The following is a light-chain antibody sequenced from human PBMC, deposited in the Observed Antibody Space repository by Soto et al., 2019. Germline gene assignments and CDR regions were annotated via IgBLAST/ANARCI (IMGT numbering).Light chain of an antibody. V-gene: IGLV2-14*01. CDR1: SSDVGGYNY. J-gene: IGLJ1*01. CDR3: SSYTSSSTLDV. CDR2: DVS. Sequence: LTQPASVSGSPGQSITISCPGTSSDVGGYNYVSWYQQHPGKAPKLMIYDVSNRPSGVSNRFSGSKSGNTASLTISGLQAEDEADYYCSSYTSSSTLDVFGTGTKVTGL.